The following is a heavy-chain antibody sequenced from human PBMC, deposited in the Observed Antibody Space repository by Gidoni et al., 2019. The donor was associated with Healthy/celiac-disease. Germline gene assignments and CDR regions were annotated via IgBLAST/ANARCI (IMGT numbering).Heavy chain of an antibody. CDR3: AKDMLPCYGGDCYYDAFDI. CDR1: GLNCDDSA. CDR2: ISWNSGSI. D-gene: IGHD2-21*01. Sequence: EVQLVESGGGLVQRGRTLRLSCADSGLNCDDSAMHWVRQVPGKGLEWVSGISWNSGSIGYADSVKGRFTISIDNAKNSLYLQMASLRAEDTALYYCAKDMLPCYGGDCYYDAFDIWGQGTMVTVSS. V-gene: IGHV3-9*01. J-gene: IGHJ3*02.